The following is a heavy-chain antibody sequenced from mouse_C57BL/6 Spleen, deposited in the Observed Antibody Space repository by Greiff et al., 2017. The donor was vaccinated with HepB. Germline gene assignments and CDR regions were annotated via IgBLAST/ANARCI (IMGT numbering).Heavy chain of an antibody. CDR1: GYTFTNYW. D-gene: IGHD2-3*01. Sequence: QVQLQQSGAELVRPGTSVKMSCKASGYTFTNYWIGWAKQRPGHGLEWIGDIYPGGGYTNYNEKFKGKATLTADKSSSTAYMQFSSLTSEDSAIYYCARWDGYYLYYFDYWGQGTTLTVSS. J-gene: IGHJ2*01. CDR2: IYPGGGYT. CDR3: ARWDGYYLYYFDY. V-gene: IGHV1-63*01.